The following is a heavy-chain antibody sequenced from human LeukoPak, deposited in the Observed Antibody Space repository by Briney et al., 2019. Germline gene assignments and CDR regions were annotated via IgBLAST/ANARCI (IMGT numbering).Heavy chain of an antibody. Sequence: SETLSLTCTVSGYSISSGYYWGWIRQPPGKGLEWIGSMYHSGTTYYSPSLKSRVTISVDTSKNQLSLKLSSVTAADTAVYYCARNYDSSGYPFFDYWGQGTLVTVSS. J-gene: IGHJ4*02. V-gene: IGHV4-38-2*02. D-gene: IGHD3-22*01. CDR3: ARNYDSSGYPFFDY. CDR2: MYHSGTT. CDR1: GYSISSGYY.